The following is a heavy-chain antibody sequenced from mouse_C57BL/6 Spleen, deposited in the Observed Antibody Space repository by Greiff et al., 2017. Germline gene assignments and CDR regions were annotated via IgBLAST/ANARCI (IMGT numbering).Heavy chain of an antibody. CDR3: ARGREDYYSNSLYYFDY. CDR2: IDPSDSYT. D-gene: IGHD2-5*01. J-gene: IGHJ2*01. Sequence: QVQLQQSGAELVKPGASVKLSCKASGYTFTSYWMHWVKQRPGQGLEWIGEIDPSDSYTNYNQKFKGKSTLTVDKSSSTAYMQLSSLTSEDSAVYYCARGREDYYSNSLYYFDYWGQGTTLTVSS. V-gene: IGHV1-69*01. CDR1: GYTFTSYW.